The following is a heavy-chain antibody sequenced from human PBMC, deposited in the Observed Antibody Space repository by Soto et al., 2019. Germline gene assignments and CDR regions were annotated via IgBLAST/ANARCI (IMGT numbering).Heavy chain of an antibody. D-gene: IGHD3-10*01. J-gene: IGHJ4*02. Sequence: QVQLQESGPGLVKPSGTLSLTCVVSGDSIGSENWWSWVRQPPGKGLEWIGEIYHGGSMNYNPSLRSRLTISVDKSKNQFSLKLNSVTAADTAVYYCARDRGNRGLDCWGQGTLVTVSS. CDR1: GDSIGSENW. CDR3: ARDRGNRGLDC. CDR2: IYHGGSM. V-gene: IGHV4-4*02.